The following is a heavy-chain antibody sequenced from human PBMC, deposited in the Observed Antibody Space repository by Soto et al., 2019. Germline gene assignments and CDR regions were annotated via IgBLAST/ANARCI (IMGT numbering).Heavy chain of an antibody. J-gene: IGHJ4*02. CDR2: IYPGDSDV. D-gene: IGHD6-13*01. CDR1: GYSFTSYL. CDR3: ARHNAAGTPNY. V-gene: IGHV5-51*01. Sequence: PGESLKISCQGSGYSFTSYLIVWVRQKPGRGLEWMGIIYPGDSDVRCSPSFQGQVTISADKSISTAYLQWSSLKASDTAMYYCARHNAAGTPNYWGQGTLVTVSS.